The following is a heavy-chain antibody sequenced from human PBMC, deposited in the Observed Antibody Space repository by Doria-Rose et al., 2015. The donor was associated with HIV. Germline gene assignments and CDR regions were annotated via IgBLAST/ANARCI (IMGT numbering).Heavy chain of an antibody. CDR3: ARVEFRGYDIYDGLDV. CDR1: GFTLSNFA. V-gene: IGHV3-30*04. CDR2: ILYDGGNQ. J-gene: IGHJ6*02. Sequence: ESGGGVVQPGRSLRLSCVASGFTLSNFAIHWVRQAPGKGLEWVSVILYDGGNQHYADSVKGRFTISRDNSKNTVYLQMDTLRPEDTAVYFCARVEFRGYDIYDGLDVWGQGTTVTVSS. D-gene: IGHD5-12*01.